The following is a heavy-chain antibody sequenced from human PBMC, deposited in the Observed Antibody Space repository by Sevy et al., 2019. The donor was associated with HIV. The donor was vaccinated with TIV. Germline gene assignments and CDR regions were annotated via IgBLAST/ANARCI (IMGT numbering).Heavy chain of an antibody. CDR3: ARAITIFGLTIMLDP. CDR1: GDSVSSSTVA. D-gene: IGHD3-3*01. V-gene: IGHV6-1*01. CDR2: TYYRSKWYN. Sequence: QSQTLSLTCAISGDSVSSSTVAWNWIRQSPSRGLEWLGRTYYRSKWYNDYALSVKGRIIISPDTSKNPFSLQLNSVNPEDTAVYYCARAITIFGLTIMLDPWGQGTLVTVSS. J-gene: IGHJ5*02.